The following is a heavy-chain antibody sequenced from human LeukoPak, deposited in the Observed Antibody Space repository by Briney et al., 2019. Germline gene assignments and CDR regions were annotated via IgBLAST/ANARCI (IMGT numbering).Heavy chain of an antibody. D-gene: IGHD3-10*01. J-gene: IGHJ4*02. V-gene: IGHV3-21*06. CDR1: AGFTFSSYS. Sequence: GGSLRLSCAASAGFTFSSYSMNWVRQAPGKGLEWVSSIGSSGYIYYADSVKGRFTISRDNAKNSLYLQMNSLRAEDTAFYYCAREWFGDLWGQGTLVTVSS. CDR3: AREWFGDL. CDR2: IGSSGYI.